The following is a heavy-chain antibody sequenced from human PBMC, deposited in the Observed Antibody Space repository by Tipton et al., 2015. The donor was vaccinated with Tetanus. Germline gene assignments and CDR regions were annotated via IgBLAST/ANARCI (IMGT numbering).Heavy chain of an antibody. CDR2: INQSGST. CDR3: ASHYGSGSDDAFDI. D-gene: IGHD3-10*01. J-gene: IGHJ3*02. Sequence: GLVKPSETLSLTCAVYGGSFSGYYWSWVRQSPGKGLEWIGEINQSGSTNYNPSLKSRVTISVDTSKNQFSLKLSSVTAADTAVYYCASHYGSGSDDAFDIWGQGTMVTVSS. CDR1: GGSFSGYY. V-gene: IGHV4-34*01.